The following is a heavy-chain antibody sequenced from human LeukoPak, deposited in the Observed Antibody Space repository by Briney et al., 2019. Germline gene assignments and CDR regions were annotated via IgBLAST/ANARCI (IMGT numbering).Heavy chain of an antibody. Sequence: GASVKGSCKAFGYTFTGYYMHWVRQAPGQGLEWMGRINPNTGGTNYAQKFQGRVTMTRDTSISTAYMELSRLTSDDTAVYYCARVPTYCGGDCYDYWGQGTLVTVSS. CDR1: GYTFTGYY. D-gene: IGHD2-21*01. CDR2: INPNTGGT. J-gene: IGHJ4*02. V-gene: IGHV1-2*06. CDR3: ARVPTYCGGDCYDY.